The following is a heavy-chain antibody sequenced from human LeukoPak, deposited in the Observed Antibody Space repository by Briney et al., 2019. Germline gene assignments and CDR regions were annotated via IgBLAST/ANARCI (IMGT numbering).Heavy chain of an antibody. J-gene: IGHJ6*02. V-gene: IGHV3-15*01. CDR1: GFSFSNAW. D-gene: IGHD3-10*01. CDR2: IKTNTDGGTT. Sequence: PGGSLRLSCAASGFSFSNAWMSWVRQAPGRGLEWVGRIKTNTDGGTTDYAAPVKGRFTISRDNAKNSLYLQMNSLRAEDTAVYYCARGQWFGELTYYYYGMDVWGQGTTVTVSS. CDR3: ARGQWFGELTYYYYGMDV.